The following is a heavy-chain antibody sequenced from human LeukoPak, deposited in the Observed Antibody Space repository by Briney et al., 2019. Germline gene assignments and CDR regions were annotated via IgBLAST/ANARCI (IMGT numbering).Heavy chain of an antibody. J-gene: IGHJ4*02. CDR2: ISNGGYPT. CDR3: TRENYVPDS. D-gene: IGHD3-10*02. Sequence: PGGSLRLSCVASGYTFSHYWMSWVRQTPGKGLEWVASISNGGYPTYYVDSVRGRFTISRDDARNSLFLQMNGLRADDTAVYYCTRENYVPDSWGQGTLVTVS. V-gene: IGHV3-7*03. CDR1: GYTFSHYW.